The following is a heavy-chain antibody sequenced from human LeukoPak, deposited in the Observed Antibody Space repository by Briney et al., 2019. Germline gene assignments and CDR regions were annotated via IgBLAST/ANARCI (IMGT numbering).Heavy chain of an antibody. V-gene: IGHV3-11*04. CDR2: ISSTSNTI. CDR3: ARSTLDVLLWFGGTFDP. CDR1: GFTFSDYY. D-gene: IGHD3-10*01. J-gene: IGHJ5*02. Sequence: PGGSLRLSCAASGFTFSDYYMSWIRQAPGKGLEWVSYISSTSNTIYYANSVKGRFTISRDNAKNSLYLQMNSLRAEDTAVYYCARSTLDVLLWFGGTFDPWGQGTLVTVSS.